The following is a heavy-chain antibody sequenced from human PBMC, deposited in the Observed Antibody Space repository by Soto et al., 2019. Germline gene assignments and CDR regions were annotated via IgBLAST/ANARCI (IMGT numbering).Heavy chain of an antibody. CDR3: AGGPTMIVGAYDC. CDR1: GGSVSSGNYY. CDR2: ISYSGST. J-gene: IGHJ4*01. D-gene: IGHD3-22*01. Sequence: QVQLQESGPGLVKPSETLSLTCTVSGGSVSSGNYYWNWIRQPPGKGLEWIGYISYSGSTNYNPSLKSRVTISVDTSKNQFSLTVSSVTAADTAVYYCAGGPTMIVGAYDCWGHGTLVTVSS. V-gene: IGHV4-61*01.